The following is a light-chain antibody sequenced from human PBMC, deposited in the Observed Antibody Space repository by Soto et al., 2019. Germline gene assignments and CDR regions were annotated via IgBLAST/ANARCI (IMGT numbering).Light chain of an antibody. Sequence: AIPMTQSPSSLSASVGDRVTITCRASQGIRNDLGWYQQRPGKAPRLLIFAASNLQSGVPSRFSGSGSGTDFSLTITSLQPEDFATYYCLQDYSYPRTFGQGTKVEIK. CDR2: AAS. V-gene: IGKV1-6*01. J-gene: IGKJ1*01. CDR3: LQDYSYPRT. CDR1: QGIRND.